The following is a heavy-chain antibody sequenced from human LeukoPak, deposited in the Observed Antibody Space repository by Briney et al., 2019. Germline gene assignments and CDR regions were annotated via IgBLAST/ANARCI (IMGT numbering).Heavy chain of an antibody. V-gene: IGHV4-31*03. CDR3: ARQEGYCSGGSCYSLDY. J-gene: IGHJ4*02. CDR1: GGSISSGGYY. D-gene: IGHD2-15*01. CDR2: INYSGST. Sequence: SETLSLTCTVSGGSISSGGYYWSWIRQHSGKGLEWIGYINYSGSTYYNPSLKSRVTISVDTSKNQFSLKLSSVTAADTAVYYCARQEGYCSGGSCYSLDYWGQGTLVTVSS.